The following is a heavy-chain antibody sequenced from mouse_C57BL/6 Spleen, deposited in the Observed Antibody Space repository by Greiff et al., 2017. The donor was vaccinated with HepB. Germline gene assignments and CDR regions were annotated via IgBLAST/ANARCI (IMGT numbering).Heavy chain of an antibody. CDR1: GFTFSSYA. D-gene: IGHD1-1*02. V-gene: IGHV5-4*01. CDR2: ISDGGSYT. Sequence: DVMLVESGGGLVKPGGSLKLSCAASGFTFSSYAMSWVRQTPEKRLEWVATISDGGSYTYYPDNVKGRFTISRDNAKNNLYLQMSHLKSEDTAMYYCARDRVGWYFDVWGTGTTVTVSS. CDR3: ARDRVGWYFDV. J-gene: IGHJ1*03.